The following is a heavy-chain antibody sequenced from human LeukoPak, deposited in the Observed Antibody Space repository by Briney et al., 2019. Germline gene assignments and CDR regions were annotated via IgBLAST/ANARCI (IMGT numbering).Heavy chain of an antibody. D-gene: IGHD4-23*01. Sequence: ASVKVSCKASGYTFTNYGISWVRQAPGQGLEWMGWISAYNGYTDYAQKLQFRVTMTTDTSTSTAYMELRSLRSDDTAVYYCARDKAVITEVTQHFQHWGQGTLVTVSS. CDR1: GYTFTNYG. V-gene: IGHV1-18*01. CDR3: ARDKAVITEVTQHFQH. J-gene: IGHJ1*01. CDR2: ISAYNGYT.